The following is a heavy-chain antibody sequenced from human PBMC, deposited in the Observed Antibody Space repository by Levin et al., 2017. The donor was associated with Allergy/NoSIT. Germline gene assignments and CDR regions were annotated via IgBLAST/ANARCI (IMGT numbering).Heavy chain of an antibody. CDR2: MNPNSGNT. J-gene: IGHJ4*02. V-gene: IGHV1-8*01. D-gene: IGHD6-13*01. Sequence: GESLKISCKASGYTFTSYDINLVRQATGQGLEWMGWMNPNSGNTGYAQKFQGRVTMTRNTSISTAYMELSSLRSEDTAVYYCARGGGSQQLDFDYWGQGTLVTVSS. CDR3: ARGGGSQQLDFDY. CDR1: GYTFTSYD.